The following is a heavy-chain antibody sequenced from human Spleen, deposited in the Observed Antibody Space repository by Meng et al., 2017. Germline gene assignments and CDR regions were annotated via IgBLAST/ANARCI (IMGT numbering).Heavy chain of an antibody. CDR2: INHSGST. CDR3: ARGPTTMAHDFDY. J-gene: IGHJ4*02. CDR1: GGSFSGYY. Sequence: QVQLQQWGAGLLKPSETLSLTCAVYGGSFSGYYWSWIRQPPGKGLEWIGEINHSGSTNYNPSLESRATTSVDTSQNNLSLKLSSVTAADSAVYYCARGPTTMAHDFDYWGQGTLVTVSS. V-gene: IGHV4-34*01. D-gene: IGHD4-11*01.